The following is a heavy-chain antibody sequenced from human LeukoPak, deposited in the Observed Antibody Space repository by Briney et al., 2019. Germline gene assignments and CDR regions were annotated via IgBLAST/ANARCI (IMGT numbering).Heavy chain of an antibody. V-gene: IGHV3-49*04. Sequence: PGRSLRLSCTASGFTFGDYAMSWVRQAPGKGREWVGFIRSKAYGGTTEYAASVKGRFTISRDDSKSIAYLQMNSLKTDDTAVYYCTRVGIAVAATGYYYMDVWGKGTTVTVSS. D-gene: IGHD6-19*01. CDR1: GFTFGDYA. CDR2: IRSKAYGGTT. J-gene: IGHJ6*03. CDR3: TRVGIAVAATGYYYMDV.